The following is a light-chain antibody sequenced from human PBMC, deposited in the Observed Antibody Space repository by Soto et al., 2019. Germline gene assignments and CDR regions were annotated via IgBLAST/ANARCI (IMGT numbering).Light chain of an antibody. CDR3: QQYDSYPRT. J-gene: IGKJ2*01. V-gene: IGKV1-8*01. Sequence: AIRMTQSPSSLSASTGDRVTITCRARQGISSYLAWYQQKPGKAPKLLIYAASTLQSGVPSRFSGSGSGTDFTLTISCLQSEDFATYYCQQYDSYPRTFGQGTKLEIK. CDR1: QGISSY. CDR2: AAS.